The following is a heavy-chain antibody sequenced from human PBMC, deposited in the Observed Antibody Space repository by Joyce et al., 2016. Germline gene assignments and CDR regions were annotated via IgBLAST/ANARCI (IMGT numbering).Heavy chain of an antibody. CDR1: GYTLTELS. V-gene: IGHV1-24*01. Sequence: QVQLVQSGTEVQKPGASVRVSCKGSGYTLTELSIHWVRQAPGKGLEWMGGFYRKENETMQAQKFQGRVTLTEDTSTDPAYMGLTSLGSEDTAVYYCATASGDFDSSGYYTLWYFELWGRGTLVTVSS. CDR3: ATASGDFDSSGYYTLWYFEL. J-gene: IGHJ2*01. D-gene: IGHD3-22*01. CDR2: FYRKENET.